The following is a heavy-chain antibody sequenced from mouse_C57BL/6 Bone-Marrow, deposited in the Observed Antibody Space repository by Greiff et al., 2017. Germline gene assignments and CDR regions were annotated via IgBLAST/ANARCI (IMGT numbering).Heavy chain of an antibody. D-gene: IGHD1-1*01. Sequence: VKLLESGGDLVKPGGSLKLSCAASGFTFSSYGMSWVRQTPDKRLEWVATISSGGSYTYYPDSVKGRFTISRDNAKNTLYLQMSSLKSEDTAMYYCARHGDYYGSSYRYWGQGTTLTVSS. CDR2: ISSGGSYT. V-gene: IGHV5-6*02. CDR1: GFTFSSYG. CDR3: ARHGDYYGSSYRY. J-gene: IGHJ2*01.